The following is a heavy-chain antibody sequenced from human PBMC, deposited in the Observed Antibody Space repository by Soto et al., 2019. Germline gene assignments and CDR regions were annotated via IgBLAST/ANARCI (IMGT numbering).Heavy chain of an antibody. Sequence: QVQLVQSGGEVKKPGSSVKISCKASGGTFSSYTISWVRPAPGQGLKWMGRIIPILGIANYAQKFQGRVTITADKSTSTAYMELSSLRTEDTAVYYCARAYCSSTSCQPLYFDYWGQGTLVTVSS. J-gene: IGHJ4*02. CDR2: IIPILGIA. CDR3: ARAYCSSTSCQPLYFDY. V-gene: IGHV1-69*02. D-gene: IGHD2-2*01. CDR1: GGTFSSYT.